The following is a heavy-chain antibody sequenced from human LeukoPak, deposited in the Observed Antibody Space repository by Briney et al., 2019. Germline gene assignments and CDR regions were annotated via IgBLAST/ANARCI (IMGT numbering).Heavy chain of an antibody. D-gene: IGHD3-3*01. J-gene: IGHJ5*02. CDR2: IIGDGSST. Sequence: PGGSLRLSCAASGFTFSSYWMFWVRQAPGKGLLWVSRIIGDGSSTSYAESVKGRFTISRDNAKNTLYLQMNSLRAEDTAVYYCARGGSGNYYSTWGQRTLVTVSS. CDR3: ARGGSGNYYST. V-gene: IGHV3-74*01. CDR1: GFTFSSYW.